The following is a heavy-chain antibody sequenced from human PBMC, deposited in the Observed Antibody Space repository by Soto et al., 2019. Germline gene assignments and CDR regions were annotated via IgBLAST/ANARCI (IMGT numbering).Heavy chain of an antibody. J-gene: IGHJ4*02. Sequence: SVKVSCKASGGTFSSYAISWVRQAPGQGLEWMGGIIPIFGTANYAQKFQGRVTITADESTSTAYMELSSLRSEDTAVYYCARDARTMIVLGPLDYWGQGTLVTVSS. D-gene: IGHD3-22*01. V-gene: IGHV1-69*13. CDR1: GGTFSSYA. CDR2: IIPIFGTA. CDR3: ARDARTMIVLGPLDY.